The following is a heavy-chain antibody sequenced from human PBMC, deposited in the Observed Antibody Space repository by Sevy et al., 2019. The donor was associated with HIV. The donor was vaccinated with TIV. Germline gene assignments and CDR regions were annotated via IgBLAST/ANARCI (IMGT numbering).Heavy chain of an antibody. V-gene: IGHV3-23*01. CDR1: GFTFSTYA. D-gene: IGHD2-15*01. CDR2: ISGTYGST. CDR3: AKGFCSGGTCPRDYYYYGMDV. Sequence: GGSLRLSCAASGFTFSTYAMSWVRQAPGKGLEWVSGISGTYGSTYYADSVKGRFTISRDNSKNTLYVQMNSLRAEDTAVYYCAKGFCSGGTCPRDYYYYGMDVWGQGTTVTVSS. J-gene: IGHJ6*02.